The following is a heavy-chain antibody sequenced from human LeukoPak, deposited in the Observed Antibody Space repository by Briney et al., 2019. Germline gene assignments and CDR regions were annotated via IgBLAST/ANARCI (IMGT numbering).Heavy chain of an antibody. J-gene: IGHJ4*02. CDR3: ARLTYGF. D-gene: IGHD4-17*01. V-gene: IGHV3-48*02. CDR2: ISSSSSTI. CDR1: GFIFSNYN. Sequence: GGSLRLSCVASGFIFSNYNMDWVRQAPGKGLEGVSYISSSSSTIYYADSVKGRFTISRDNAKNSLYLQMNSLRDEDTAVYYCARLTYGFWGQGTLVTVSS.